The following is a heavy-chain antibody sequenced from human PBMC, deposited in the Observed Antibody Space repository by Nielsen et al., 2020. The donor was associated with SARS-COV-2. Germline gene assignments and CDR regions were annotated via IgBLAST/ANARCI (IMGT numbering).Heavy chain of an antibody. CDR3: ARDRLREHAFDI. Sequence: SETLSLTCTVSGGSISSYYWSWIRQPPGKGLEWIGYIYYSGSTYYNPSLKSRVTISVDTSKNQFSLKLSSVTAADTAVYYCARDRLREHAFDIWGQGTMVTVSS. V-gene: IGHV4-59*12. CDR1: GGSISSYY. CDR2: IYYSGST. D-gene: IGHD4-17*01. J-gene: IGHJ3*02.